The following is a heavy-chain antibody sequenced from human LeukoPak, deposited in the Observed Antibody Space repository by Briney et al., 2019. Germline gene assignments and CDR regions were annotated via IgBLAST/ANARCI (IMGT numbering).Heavy chain of an antibody. D-gene: IGHD3-3*01. CDR1: GGSISSYY. V-gene: IGHV4-59*01. J-gene: IGHJ4*02. CDR3: ASSITIFGVVTYWDY. Sequence: PSETLSLTCTVSGGSISSYYWSWIRQPPGKGLEWIGYIYYSGSTNYNPSLKSRVTISVDTSKNQFSLKLSSVTAADTAVYYCASSITIFGVVTYWDYWGQGTLVTVSS. CDR2: IYYSGST.